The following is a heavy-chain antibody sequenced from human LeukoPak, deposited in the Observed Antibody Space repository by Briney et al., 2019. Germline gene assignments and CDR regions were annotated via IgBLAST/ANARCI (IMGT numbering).Heavy chain of an antibody. CDR2: ISWNSGSI. D-gene: IGHD6-6*01. V-gene: IGHV3-9*01. CDR1: GFTFDDYA. CDR3: AKDVRGYSSSSPTFGY. Sequence: GGSLRLSCAASGFTFDDYAMHWVRQAPGKGLEWVSGISWNSGSIGYADSVKDRFTISRDNAKNSLYLQMNSLRAEDTALYYCAKDVRGYSSSSPTFGYWGQGTLVTVSS. J-gene: IGHJ4*02.